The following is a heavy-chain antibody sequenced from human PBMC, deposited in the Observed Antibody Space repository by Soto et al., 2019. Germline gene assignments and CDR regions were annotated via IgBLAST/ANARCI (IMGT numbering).Heavy chain of an antibody. Sequence: GGSLRLSCAASGFTFSNYAMTWVRQAPGKGLEWVSHITGSGGSTYYADSVKGRFTISRDNSKNTLYLQMNSLRAEDTAVYYCAKSRYSDSSGDFYDYWGQGTLVTVSS. CDR1: GFTFSNYA. J-gene: IGHJ4*02. D-gene: IGHD3-22*01. CDR2: ITGSGGST. CDR3: AKSRYSDSSGDFYDY. V-gene: IGHV3-23*01.